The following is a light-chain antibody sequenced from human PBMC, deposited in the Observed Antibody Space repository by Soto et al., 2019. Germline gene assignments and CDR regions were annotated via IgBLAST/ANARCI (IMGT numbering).Light chain of an antibody. CDR1: SSDVGAYNF. V-gene: IGLV2-14*01. Sequence: QSVPTQPASVSGSPGQSITIPCTGTSSDVGAYNFVSWYQQYPGKAPKVMIYEVNNRPSGVSNRFSGSKSGNTASLTISGLQAEDEADYYCSTFTRSSTYVFGSGTKVTVL. CDR2: EVN. CDR3: STFTRSSTYV. J-gene: IGLJ1*01.